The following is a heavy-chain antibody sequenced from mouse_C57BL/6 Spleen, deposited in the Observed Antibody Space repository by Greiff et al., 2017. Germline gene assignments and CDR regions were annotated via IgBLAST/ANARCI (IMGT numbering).Heavy chain of an antibody. CDR1: GYTFTDYY. V-gene: IGHV1-26*01. D-gene: IGHD4-1*01. Sequence: EVQLQQSGPELVKPGASVKLSCKASGYTFTDYYMNWVKQSHGKSLEWIGDINPNHGGTSYNQKFKGKATLTVDKSSSTAYMELRSLTSEDSAVYYCAREGGPNWNYWGQGTTLTVSS. J-gene: IGHJ2*01. CDR3: AREGGPNWNY. CDR2: INPNHGGT.